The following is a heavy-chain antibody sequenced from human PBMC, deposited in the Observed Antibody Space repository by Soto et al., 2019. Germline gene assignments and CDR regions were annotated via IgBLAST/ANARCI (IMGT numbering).Heavy chain of an antibody. CDR3: ARTPDI. Sequence: IRSITCSGLGGCISMGGSSWSRIRQPPGKGLEWIGYIYHSGSTYYNPSLKSRVTISVDRSKNQFSLKLSSVTAADTAVYYCARTPDIWGQGTMVT. CDR2: IYHSGST. CDR1: GGCISMGGSS. J-gene: IGHJ3*02. V-gene: IGHV4-30-2*01.